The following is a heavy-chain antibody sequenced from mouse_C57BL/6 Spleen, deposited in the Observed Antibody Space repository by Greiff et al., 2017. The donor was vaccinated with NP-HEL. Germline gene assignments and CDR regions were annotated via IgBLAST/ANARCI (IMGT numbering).Heavy chain of an antibody. CDR1: GFTFSSYA. D-gene: IGHD1-1*01. V-gene: IGHV5-4*01. Sequence: EVQLVESGGGLVKPGGSLKLSCAASGFTFSSYAMSWVRQTPEKRLEWVATISDGGSYTYYPDNVKGRFTISRDNAKNNLYLQMSHLKSEDTAMYYCARAGVALYYFDYWGQGTTLTVSS. CDR2: ISDGGSYT. J-gene: IGHJ2*01. CDR3: ARAGVALYYFDY.